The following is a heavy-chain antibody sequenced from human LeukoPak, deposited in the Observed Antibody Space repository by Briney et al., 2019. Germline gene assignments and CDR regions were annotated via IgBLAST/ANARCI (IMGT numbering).Heavy chain of an antibody. J-gene: IGHJ4*02. D-gene: IGHD2-2*01. V-gene: IGHV3-23*01. CDR2: IMIGGDGK. CDR3: VRAAPRDCSPASCSLFDT. Sequence: GGSLRLSCAGSGFTFNNYAMSWVRRAPRKGLEWVSAIMIGGDGKHYADSVKGRFTISRDRSESTLYLQMNGLRADDTAVYYCVRAAPRDCSPASCSLFDTWGQGTLVTVSS. CDR1: GFTFNNYA.